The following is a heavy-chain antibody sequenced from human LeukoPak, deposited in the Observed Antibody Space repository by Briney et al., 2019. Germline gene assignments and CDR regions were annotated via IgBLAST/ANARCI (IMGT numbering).Heavy chain of an antibody. D-gene: IGHD1-26*01. CDR3: ARASGRYSDAFDI. CDR2: INPNSGGT. J-gene: IGHJ3*02. Sequence: GASVKVSCKASGYTFTGYYMHWVRQAPGQGLEWMGWINPNSGGTNYAQNFQGRVTMTRDTSISTAYMELSGLRSDDTALYYCARASGRYSDAFDIWGQGTMVTVSS. CDR1: GYTFTGYY. V-gene: IGHV1-2*02.